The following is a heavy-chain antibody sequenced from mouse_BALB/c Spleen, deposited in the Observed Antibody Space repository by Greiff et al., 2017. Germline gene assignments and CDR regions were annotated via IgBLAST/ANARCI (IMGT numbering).Heavy chain of an antibody. Sequence: VQRVESGPGLVQPSQSLSITCTASGFSLTSSGVLWVRQSQGKGLEWLGVIWSGGSTDYNAAFISRLSISKDNSKSQVFFKMNSLQANATAIFYCARNGDYYAMDYWGQGTSVTVAS. CDR1: GFSLTSSG. CDR2: IWSGGST. J-gene: IGHJ4*01. CDR3: ARNGDYYAMDY. V-gene: IGHV2-2*02.